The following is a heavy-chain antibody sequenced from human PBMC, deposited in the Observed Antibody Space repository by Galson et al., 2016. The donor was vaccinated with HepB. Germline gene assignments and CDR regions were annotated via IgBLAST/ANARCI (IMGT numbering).Heavy chain of an antibody. D-gene: IGHD4-17*01. Sequence: SLRLSCAVSGFTVSSNYMSWVRQAPGKGLEWVSIIYSDGSTYYADSVKGRFTISRDNSKNTLFLHMNTLRAEDTALYYCARIYGDYFSSWGQGTLVTVSS. V-gene: IGHV3-53*01. CDR2: IYSDGST. J-gene: IGHJ4*02. CDR1: GFTVSSNY. CDR3: ARIYGDYFSS.